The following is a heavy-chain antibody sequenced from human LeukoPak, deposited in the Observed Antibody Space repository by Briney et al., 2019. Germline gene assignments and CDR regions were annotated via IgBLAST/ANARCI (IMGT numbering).Heavy chain of an antibody. CDR3: AKDFRGAVAGTGNWFDP. V-gene: IGHV3-11*01. CDR1: GFTFSDYY. Sequence: GGSLRLSCAASGFTFSDYYMSWIRQAPGKGLEWVSYISGSGTTTYYADSVKGRFTISRDNAKNSLYLQMNSLKAEDTAVYYCAKDFRGAVAGTGNWFDPWGQGTLVTVSS. J-gene: IGHJ5*02. CDR2: ISGSGTTT. D-gene: IGHD6-19*01.